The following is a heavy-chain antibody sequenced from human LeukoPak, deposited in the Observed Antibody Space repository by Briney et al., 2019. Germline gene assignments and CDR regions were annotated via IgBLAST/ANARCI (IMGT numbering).Heavy chain of an antibody. Sequence: GGSLRLSCAASGFTFSSYEMNWVRQASGKGLEWVSYISSSGSTIYYADSVKGRFTISRDNAKNSLYLQMNSLRAEDTAVYYCARVGRYYDILTGYQGYDAFDIWGQGTMVTVSS. J-gene: IGHJ3*02. CDR2: ISSSGSTI. V-gene: IGHV3-48*03. CDR3: ARVGRYYDILTGYQGYDAFDI. CDR1: GFTFSSYE. D-gene: IGHD3-9*01.